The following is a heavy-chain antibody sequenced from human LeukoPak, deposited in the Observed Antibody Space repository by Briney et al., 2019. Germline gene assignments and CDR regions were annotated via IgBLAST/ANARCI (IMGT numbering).Heavy chain of an antibody. J-gene: IGHJ3*02. V-gene: IGHV3-48*01. CDR1: GFTFSSYS. CDR3: ARDRESLAFDI. D-gene: IGHD3-10*01. Sequence: RTGGSLRLSCAASGFTFSSYSMNWVRQAPGKGLEWVSYISSSSSTIYYADSVKGRFTISRDNAKNSLYLQMNSLRAEDTAVYYCARDRESLAFDIWGQGTMVTVSS. CDR2: ISSSSSTI.